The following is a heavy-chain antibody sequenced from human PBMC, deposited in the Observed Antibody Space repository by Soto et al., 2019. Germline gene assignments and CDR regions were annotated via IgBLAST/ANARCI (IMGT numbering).Heavy chain of an antibody. CDR3: ARQFCTSSVCYTYFDY. CDR1: GGPISGSSYY. CDR2: IYYSGST. V-gene: IGHV4-39*01. Sequence: TSETLSLTCTVSGGPISGSSYYWGWVRQPPGKGLEWIGSIYYSGSTYYNPSLKSRVTISVDTSKNQFSLKLSSVTAADTAVYFCARQFCTSSVCYTYFDYWGQG. J-gene: IGHJ4*02. D-gene: IGHD2-2*02.